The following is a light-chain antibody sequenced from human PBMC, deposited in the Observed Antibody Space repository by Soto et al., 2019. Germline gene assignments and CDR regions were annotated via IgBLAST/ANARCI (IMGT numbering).Light chain of an antibody. CDR3: CSYAGRYNFWV. J-gene: IGLJ3*02. CDR1: NSDIGGYNY. CDR2: DVS. V-gene: IGLV2-11*01. Sequence: QSALTQPRSVSGSPGQSVTISCTGTNSDIGGYNYVSWYQQHPGKAPKVMIYDVSRRPSGVPDRFSCSKSGNTASLTISGLQAEDEADYYCCSYAGRYNFWVFGGGTKLTVL.